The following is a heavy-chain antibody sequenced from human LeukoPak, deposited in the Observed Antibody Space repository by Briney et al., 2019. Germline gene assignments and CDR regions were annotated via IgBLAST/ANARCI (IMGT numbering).Heavy chain of an antibody. V-gene: IGHV4-59*01. CDR3: ARGYYDSSGYYQSI. J-gene: IGHJ3*02. Sequence: SETLSLTCTVSGGSISSYYWSWIRQPPGKGLDWIGYIYYSGSTNYNPSLKSRVTISVDTSKNQFSLKLSSMTAADTAVYYCARGYYDSSGYYQSIWGQGTRVTVSS. D-gene: IGHD3-22*01. CDR2: IYYSGST. CDR1: GGSISSYY.